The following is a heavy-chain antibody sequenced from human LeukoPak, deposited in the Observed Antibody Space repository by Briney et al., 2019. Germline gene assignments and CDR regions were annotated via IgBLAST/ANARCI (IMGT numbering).Heavy chain of an antibody. CDR1: GGSFSGYY. J-gene: IGHJ6*03. CDR2: INHSGST. Sequence: SETLSLTCAVYGGSFSGYYRSWIRQPPGKGLEWIGEINHSGSTNYNPSLKSRVTISVDTSRNHFSLKLSSVTAADTAVYYCARGRPPPGFYCSSTSCRRVSYYYMDVWGKGTTVTVSS. D-gene: IGHD2-2*01. V-gene: IGHV4-34*01. CDR3: ARGRPPPGFYCSSTSCRRVSYYYMDV.